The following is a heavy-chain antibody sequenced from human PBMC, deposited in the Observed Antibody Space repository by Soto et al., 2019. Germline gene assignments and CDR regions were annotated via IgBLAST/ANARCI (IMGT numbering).Heavy chain of an antibody. J-gene: IGHJ4*02. Sequence: QVQLVESGGGVVQPGRSLRLSCAASGFTFSSYAMHWVRQAPGKGLEWVAVISYDGSNKYYADSVKGRFTISRDNSKNTLYLQMNSLRAEDTAVYYCAGWNWDTAMRDYWGQGTLVTVSS. CDR1: GFTFSSYA. CDR3: AGWNWDTAMRDY. CDR2: ISYDGSNK. V-gene: IGHV3-30-3*01. D-gene: IGHD5-18*01.